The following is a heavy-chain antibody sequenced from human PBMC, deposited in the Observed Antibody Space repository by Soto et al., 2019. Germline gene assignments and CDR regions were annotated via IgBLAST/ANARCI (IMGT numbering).Heavy chain of an antibody. CDR3: ARHGLITSDY. D-gene: IGHD3-16*01. CDR1: GYSFTNYW. Sequence: PGESLKISCKASGYSFTNYWIGWARQMPGKGLEWMGIIYPGDSDTRYSPSFQGQVTISADKSISTAYLQWNTLKASDTAMYYYARHGLITSDYWGQGTLVTVSS. V-gene: IGHV5-51*01. CDR2: IYPGDSDT. J-gene: IGHJ4*02.